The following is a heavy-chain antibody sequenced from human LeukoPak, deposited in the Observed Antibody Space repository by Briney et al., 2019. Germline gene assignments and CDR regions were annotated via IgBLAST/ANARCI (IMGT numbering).Heavy chain of an antibody. CDR2: INSDGSIT. Sequence: PGGSLRLSCAASGFTFTTYWMHWVRQAPGQGLVWVSHINSDGSITSYADSVKGRFTISRDNAKNTLYPQMNSLRAEDTAVYYCARDAVDTANAVWGQGTTVTVSS. CDR3: ARDAVDTANAV. V-gene: IGHV3-74*01. D-gene: IGHD5-18*01. J-gene: IGHJ6*02. CDR1: GFTFTTYW.